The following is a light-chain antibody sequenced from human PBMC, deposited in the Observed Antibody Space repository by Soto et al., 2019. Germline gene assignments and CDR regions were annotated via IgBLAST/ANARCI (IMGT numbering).Light chain of an antibody. Sequence: ITMSQSPSSLSASVGDTVIIPCRASQSIRSYLNWYQQKPGKAPKLLIYAASTLQSGVPSRFSGSGSGTDFTLAISSLQPEDSATYYCLQDINYPWTFGQGTKVDIK. CDR2: AAS. V-gene: IGKV1-6*01. CDR1: QSIRSY. CDR3: LQDINYPWT. J-gene: IGKJ1*01.